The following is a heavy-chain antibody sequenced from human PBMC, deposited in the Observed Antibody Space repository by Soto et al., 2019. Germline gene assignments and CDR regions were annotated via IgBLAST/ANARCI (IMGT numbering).Heavy chain of an antibody. CDR2: IYYSGST. D-gene: IGHD2-15*01. Sequence: SETLSLTCTVSGGSVSSGSYYWSWIRQPPGKGLEWIGYIYYSGSTNYNPSLKSRVTISVDTSKNQFSLKLSSVTAADTAVYFCARVRRRCIYAMDVWYKTTMGTVS. CDR1: GGSVSSGSYY. V-gene: IGHV4-61*01. J-gene: IGHJ6*04. CDR3: ARVRRRCIYAMDV.